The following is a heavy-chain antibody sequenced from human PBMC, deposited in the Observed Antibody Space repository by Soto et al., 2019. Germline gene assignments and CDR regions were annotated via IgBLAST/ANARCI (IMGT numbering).Heavy chain of an antibody. CDR2: IYYSGSA. CDR1: GDFISSSSYY. V-gene: IGHV4-39*01. J-gene: IGHJ4*02. Sequence: SETLSLTCTVSGDFISSSSYYWGWIRQPPGKGLEWIGSIYYSGSAYYNPSLKSRVTISVDTSKNQFSLNLNLVTAADTAVYYCARQCGYSYGYGGGYWGQGTLVTVSS. D-gene: IGHD5-18*01. CDR3: ARQCGYSYGYGGGY.